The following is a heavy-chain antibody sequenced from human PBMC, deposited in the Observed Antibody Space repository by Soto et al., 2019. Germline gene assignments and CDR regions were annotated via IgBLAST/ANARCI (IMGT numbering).Heavy chain of an antibody. CDR3: ARGGMDVMATSTFGY. CDR1: GGTFNNYA. Sequence: QVQLVQSGAEVKKPGSSVKVSCKASGGTFNNYAISWVRQAPGQGLEWMGGIIPIIGTADYAHKFQGRLAISADERTGSTFMALSSLRSEDPALYYCARGGMDVMATSTFGYWGQGNVVTVSS. V-gene: IGHV1-69*01. D-gene: IGHD2-2*03. J-gene: IGHJ4*02. CDR2: IIPIIGTA.